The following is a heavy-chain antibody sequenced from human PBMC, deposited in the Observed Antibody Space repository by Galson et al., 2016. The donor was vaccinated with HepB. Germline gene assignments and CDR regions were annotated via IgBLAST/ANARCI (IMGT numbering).Heavy chain of an antibody. CDR3: AKALAPYCSGGSCFRGFDS. CDR2: ITGGGGTT. Sequence: SLRLSCAASGFIFSTYAMNWVRQAPGKGLELVSGITGGGGTTHYADSVKGRFTISRDNSKSTLYLQMNSLGAEDTAIYYCAKALAPYCSGGSCFRGFDSWGRGTLVTVSS. V-gene: IGHV3-23*01. CDR1: GFIFSTYA. J-gene: IGHJ4*02. D-gene: IGHD4-23*01.